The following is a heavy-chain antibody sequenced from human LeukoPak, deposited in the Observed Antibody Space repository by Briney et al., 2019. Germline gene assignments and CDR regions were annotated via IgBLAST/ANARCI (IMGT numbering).Heavy chain of an antibody. J-gene: IGHJ4*02. CDR3: ARGTYYYDSSGYHPIDY. Sequence: EASVKVSCKASGYTFTSYGISWVRQAPGQGLEWMGWISAYNGNTNYAQKLQGRVTMTTDTSTSTAYMELRSLRSDDTAVYYCARGTYYYDSSGYHPIDYWGQGTLVTVSS. CDR1: GYTFTSYG. D-gene: IGHD3-22*01. CDR2: ISAYNGNT. V-gene: IGHV1-18*01.